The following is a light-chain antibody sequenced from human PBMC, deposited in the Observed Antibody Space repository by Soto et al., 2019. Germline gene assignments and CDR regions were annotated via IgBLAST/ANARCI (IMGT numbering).Light chain of an antibody. CDR2: KAS. Sequence: IQMTQSPSTLSASVGDTVTITCRASHTISRWMAWYQHKPGKAPKLLIYKASSLESGVPSRFSGSGSGTEFTLTISSLQTDDFATYYCQQYNSGFGQGTKVEVK. CDR3: QQYNSG. V-gene: IGKV1-5*03. J-gene: IGKJ1*01. CDR1: HTISRW.